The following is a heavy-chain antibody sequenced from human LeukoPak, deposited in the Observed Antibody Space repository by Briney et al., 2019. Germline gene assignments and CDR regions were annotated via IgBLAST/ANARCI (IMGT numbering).Heavy chain of an antibody. V-gene: IGHV1-24*01. D-gene: IGHD3-22*01. Sequence: ASVKVSCKVSGYTLTELSMHWVRQAPGKGLEWMGGFDPEDGETIYAQKFQGRVTITADESTSTAYMELSSLRSEDTAVYYCARYYDSSGYYYDVWGQGTLVTVSS. CDR1: GYTLTELS. CDR2: FDPEDGET. J-gene: IGHJ4*02. CDR3: ARYYDSSGYYYDV.